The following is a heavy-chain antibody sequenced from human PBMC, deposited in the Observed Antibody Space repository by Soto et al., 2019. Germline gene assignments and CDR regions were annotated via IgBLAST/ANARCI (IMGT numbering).Heavy chain of an antibody. J-gene: IGHJ6*02. Sequence: EVQLVESGGGLIQPGGSLRLSCAASGFTVSYFYMNWVRQAPWKGLEWVSVIYGGDSTYYADSVKGRFTTSRDSSKNTVYLQMNSLRAEDTAVYYCARVDSVDYYYGMDVWGQGTTVTVSS. D-gene: IGHD2-15*01. CDR3: ARVDSVDYYYGMDV. CDR1: GFTVSYFY. V-gene: IGHV3-53*01. CDR2: IYGGDST.